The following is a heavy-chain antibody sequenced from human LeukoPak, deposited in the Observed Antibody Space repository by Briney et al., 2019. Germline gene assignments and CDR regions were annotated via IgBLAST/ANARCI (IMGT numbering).Heavy chain of an antibody. V-gene: IGHV3-48*03. D-gene: IGHD3-16*02. J-gene: IGHJ6*02. CDR1: GFTFSSYE. CDR2: ISSSGSTI. Sequence: PGGSLRLSCAASGFTFSSYEMNWVRQAPGKGLEWVSYISSSGSTIYYADSVKGRFTISRDNAKNSLYLQMNSLRAEDTAVYYCARDRYGSHYYGTDVWGQGTTVTVSS. CDR3: ARDRYGSHYYGTDV.